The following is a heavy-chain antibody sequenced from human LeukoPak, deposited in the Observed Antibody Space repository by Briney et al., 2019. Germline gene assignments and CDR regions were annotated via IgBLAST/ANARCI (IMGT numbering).Heavy chain of an antibody. J-gene: IGHJ6*02. CDR1: GGTFSSYA. D-gene: IGHD1-26*01. V-gene: IGHV1-69*13. CDR3: ATSGSRTPSYYYGMDV. Sequence: SVTVSCTASGGTFSSYAISWVRQAPRQALEWMGGIIPILGTANYVQKFQGRVTITADESTSTAYMELSSLRSEDTAVYYCATSGSRTPSYYYGMDVWGQGTTVTVSS. CDR2: IIPILGTA.